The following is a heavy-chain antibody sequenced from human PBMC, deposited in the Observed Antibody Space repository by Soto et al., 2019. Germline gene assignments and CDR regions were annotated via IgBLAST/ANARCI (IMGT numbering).Heavy chain of an antibody. CDR1: GFTFGNYW. CDR2: VNGDGSST. J-gene: IGHJ3*01. Sequence: GGSLRLSSAASGFTFGNYWMHWVRQAPGKGLVWVSRVNGDGSSTFYADSVKGRFTISRDNAENTVFLQMDSLRAEDTAVYYCARDNWNTVWGQGTVVTVSS. D-gene: IGHD1-20*01. V-gene: IGHV3-74*01. CDR3: ARDNWNTV.